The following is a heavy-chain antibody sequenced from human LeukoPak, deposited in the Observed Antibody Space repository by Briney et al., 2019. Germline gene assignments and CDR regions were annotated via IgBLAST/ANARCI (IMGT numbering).Heavy chain of an antibody. D-gene: IGHD4-17*01. CDR3: ARGVIYTVSLYYYYMDV. V-gene: IGHV4-61*02. CDR2: IYTSGST. J-gene: IGHJ6*03. Sequence: SETLSLTCTVSGGSISSSSYYWSWIRQPAGKGLEWIGRIYTSGSTNYNPSLKSRVTMSVDTSKNQFSLKLSSVTAADTAVYYCARGVIYTVSLYYYYMDVWGKGTTVTVSS. CDR1: GGSISSSSYY.